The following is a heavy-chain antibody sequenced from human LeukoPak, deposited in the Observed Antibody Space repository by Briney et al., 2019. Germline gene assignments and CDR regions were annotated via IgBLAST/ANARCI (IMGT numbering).Heavy chain of an antibody. J-gene: IGHJ3*02. Sequence: GGSLRLSCAASGLTFLNFPMNWVRKAPGQGLEWVSHIRTDGTRTYADSVKGRFTISRDDAKTSVYLQMNSLRDEDTAIYYCARDNIWAFDMWGQGTMVTVSS. D-gene: IGHD2/OR15-2a*01. CDR1: GLTFLNFP. CDR3: ARDNIWAFDM. V-gene: IGHV3-69-1*01. CDR2: IRTDGTR.